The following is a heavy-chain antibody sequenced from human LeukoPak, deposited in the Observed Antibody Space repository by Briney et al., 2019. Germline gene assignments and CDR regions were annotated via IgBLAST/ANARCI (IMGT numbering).Heavy chain of an antibody. V-gene: IGHV5-10-1*01. J-gene: IGHJ4*02. Sequence: GESLKISCKGSGYSFPSYWITWVRQMPGKGLEWMGRIDPSDSYTNYSPSFQGHVTISADKSISTAYLQWSSLRASDTAMYYCARSYSGYDYLDYWGQGTLVTVSS. CDR1: GYSFPSYW. D-gene: IGHD5-12*01. CDR3: ARSYSGYDYLDY. CDR2: IDPSDSYT.